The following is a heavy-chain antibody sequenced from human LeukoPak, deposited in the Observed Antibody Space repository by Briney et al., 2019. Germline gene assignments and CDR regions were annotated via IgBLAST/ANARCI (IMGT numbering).Heavy chain of an antibody. D-gene: IGHD6-19*01. CDR1: GFTFSDYY. CDR2: IYAAET. J-gene: IGHJ6*03. CDR3: ARDGARSSGWYTYYYYMDV. Sequence: LRLSCAASGFTFSDYYMSWIRQSAGKGLEWIGRIYAAETDFNPSLKSRLTMSIDTSKNQFSLKLSSVTAADTAVYYCARDGARSSGWYTYYYYMDVWGKGTTVTISS. V-gene: IGHV4-4*07.